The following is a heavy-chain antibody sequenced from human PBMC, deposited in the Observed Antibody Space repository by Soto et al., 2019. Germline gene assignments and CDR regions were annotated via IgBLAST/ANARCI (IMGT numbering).Heavy chain of an antibody. D-gene: IGHD3-10*01. V-gene: IGHV4-34*01. CDR1: GGSFSGYY. J-gene: IGHJ5*02. Sequence: SETLSLTCAVYGGSFSGYYWSWIRQPPGKGLEWIGEINHSGSTKYNPSLKSRVTISVDTSKNQFSLKLSSVTAADTAVYYCARFFPTHLSGVIIHHWCPGPRVTVAS. CDR2: INHSGST. CDR3: ARFFPTHLSGVIIHH.